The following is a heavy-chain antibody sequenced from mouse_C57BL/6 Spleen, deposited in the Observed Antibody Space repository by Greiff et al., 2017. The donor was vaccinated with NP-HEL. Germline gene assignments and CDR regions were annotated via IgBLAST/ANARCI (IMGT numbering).Heavy chain of an antibody. D-gene: IGHD2-4*01. J-gene: IGHJ4*01. Sequence: QVQLQQPGAELVKPGASVKLSCKASGYTFTSYWMQWVKQRPGQGLEWIGEIDPSDSYTNYNQKFKGKATLTVDTSSSTAYMQLSSLTSEDSAVYYCARRAYDYGRRYAMDYWGQGTSVTVSS. CDR3: ARRAYDYGRRYAMDY. CDR2: IDPSDSYT. V-gene: IGHV1-50*01. CDR1: GYTFTSYW.